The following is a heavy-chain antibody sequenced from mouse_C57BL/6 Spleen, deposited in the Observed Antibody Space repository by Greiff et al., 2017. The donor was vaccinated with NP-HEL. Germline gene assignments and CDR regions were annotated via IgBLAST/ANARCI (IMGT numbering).Heavy chain of an antibody. J-gene: IGHJ3*01. D-gene: IGHD2-4*01. CDR2: ISDGGSYT. CDR3: VRDDYAWFAY. Sequence: EVKLVESGGGLVKPGGSLKLSCAASGFTFSSYAMSWVRQTPEKRLEWVATISDGGSYTYYPDNVKGRFTISRDQAKNTLYLHMGHLRSEDTAMYFCVRDDYAWFAYWGQGTLVTVSA. CDR1: GFTFSSYA. V-gene: IGHV5-4*01.